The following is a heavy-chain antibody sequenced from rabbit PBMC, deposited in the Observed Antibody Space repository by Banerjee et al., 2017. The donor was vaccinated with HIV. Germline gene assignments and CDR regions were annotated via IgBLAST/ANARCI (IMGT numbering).Heavy chain of an antibody. J-gene: IGHJ4*01. D-gene: IGHD3-1*01. CDR2: VYTSSGST. V-gene: IGHV1S40*01. CDR3: ARGADVAGAGYKL. CDR1: GFSFSSNYY. Sequence: QSLEESGGDLVKPGASLTLTCTASGFSFSSNYYMCWVRQAPGKGLEWIACVYTSSGSTHYASWAKGRFTISKTSSTTVTLQMTSLTAADTATYFCARGADVAGAGYKLWGQGTLVTV.